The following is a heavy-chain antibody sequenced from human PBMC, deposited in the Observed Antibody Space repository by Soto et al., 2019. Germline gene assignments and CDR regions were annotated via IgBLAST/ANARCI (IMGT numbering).Heavy chain of an antibody. CDR2: IWYDGSNK. CDR3: ARDQSSTGYSGYDFQGIFDY. CDR1: GFTFSSYG. Sequence: GGSLRLSCAASGFTFSSYGMHWVRQAPGKGLEWVAVIWYDGSNKYYADSVKGRFTISRDNSKNTLYLQMNSLRAEDTAVYYCARDQSSTGYSGYDFQGIFDYWGQGTLVTVS. D-gene: IGHD5-12*01. V-gene: IGHV3-33*01. J-gene: IGHJ4*02.